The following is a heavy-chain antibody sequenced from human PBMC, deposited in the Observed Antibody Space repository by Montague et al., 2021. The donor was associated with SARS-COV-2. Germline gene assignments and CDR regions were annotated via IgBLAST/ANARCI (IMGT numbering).Heavy chain of an antibody. CDR2: INSSGSTL. CDR1: GFTFSSYE. D-gene: IGHD3-3*01. Sequence: SLRLSCAASGFTFSSYEMNWVRQAPGKGLEWVSYINSSGSTLYYADSMKGRLIISRDNAKNSLYLQMNSLRADDTADYYCAREILRITIIGVVIIEYFDLWGRGTLVTVSS. V-gene: IGHV3-48*03. CDR3: AREILRITIIGVVIIEYFDL. J-gene: IGHJ2*01.